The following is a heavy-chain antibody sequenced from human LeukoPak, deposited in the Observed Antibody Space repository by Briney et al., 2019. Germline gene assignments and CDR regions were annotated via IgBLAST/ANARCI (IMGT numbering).Heavy chain of an antibody. J-gene: IGHJ6*02. CDR2: ISAYNGNT. D-gene: IGHD2/OR15-2a*01. V-gene: IGHV1-18*04. CDR1: GYTFTSYG. CDR3: ARGTFARIGYYYGMDV. Sequence: ASVKVSCKASGYTFTSYGISWVRQAPGQGLEWMGWISAYNGNTNYAQKLQGRVTMTTDTSTSTAYMELRSLGSDDTAVYYCARGTFARIGYYYGMDVWGQGTTVTVSS.